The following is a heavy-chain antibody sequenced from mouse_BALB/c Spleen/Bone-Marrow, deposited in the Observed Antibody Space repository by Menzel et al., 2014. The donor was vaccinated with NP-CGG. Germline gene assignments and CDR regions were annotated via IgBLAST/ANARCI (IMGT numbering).Heavy chain of an antibody. CDR3: AREDGLWYFDV. CDR2: ILPGSGST. CDR1: GYTSSSYW. D-gene: IGHD1-1*01. J-gene: IGHJ1*01. V-gene: IGHV1-9*01. Sequence: QVQLQQSGAELMKPGASVKISCKATGYTSSSYWIEWVKQRPGHGPEWIGEILPGSGSTNYNEKFKGKATFTADTSSNTAYMQLSSLTSEDSAVYYCAREDGLWYFDVWGAGTTVTVSS.